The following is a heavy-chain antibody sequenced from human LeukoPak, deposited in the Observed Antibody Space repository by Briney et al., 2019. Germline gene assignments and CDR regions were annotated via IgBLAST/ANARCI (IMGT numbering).Heavy chain of an antibody. J-gene: IGHJ2*01. V-gene: IGHV3-74*01. D-gene: IGHD2-15*01. CDR3: ARDASPGYFDL. CDR1: GFTFSSYW. CDR2: ITSDGSAT. Sequence: GGSLRLSCAVSGFTFSSYWMHWVRQGPGKGLAWVPRITSDGSATDYADSVKGRFTISRDNAKNTLYLHMGSLRAEDTAVYYCARDASPGYFDLWGRGTLVTVSS.